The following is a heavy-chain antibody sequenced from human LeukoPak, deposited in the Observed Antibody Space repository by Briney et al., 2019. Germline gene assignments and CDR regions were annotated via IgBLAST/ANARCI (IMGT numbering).Heavy chain of an antibody. Sequence: GGSLSLSCAASGFNFDGYTMNWVRQAPGKGPEWVSGIGANGGSTFYADSVKGRFTISRDNSMDTVYLQLNSLTAEDTALYYCAKGKYGYWGQGTLVTVSS. CDR3: AKGKYGY. CDR2: IGANGGST. J-gene: IGHJ4*02. V-gene: IGHV3-23*01. D-gene: IGHD2/OR15-2a*01. CDR1: GFNFDGYT.